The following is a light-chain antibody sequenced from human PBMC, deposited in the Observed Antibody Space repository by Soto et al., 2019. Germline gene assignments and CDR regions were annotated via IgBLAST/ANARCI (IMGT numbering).Light chain of an antibody. CDR1: STDVGTYSY. CDR3: SSYTSSNTRWV. Sequence: QSVLTQPASVSGSPGQSITISCTGTSTDVGTYSYVSWYQHHPGKTPKVIIYEVSNRPSGVANRFSGSKSDNTASLTISGLQAEDEADYYCSSYTSSNTRWVFGGGTKLTVL. V-gene: IGLV2-14*01. J-gene: IGLJ3*02. CDR2: EVS.